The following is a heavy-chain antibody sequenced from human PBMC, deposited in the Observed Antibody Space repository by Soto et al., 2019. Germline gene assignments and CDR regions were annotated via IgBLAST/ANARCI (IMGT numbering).Heavy chain of an antibody. D-gene: IGHD6-6*01. CDR2: TYYRSKWYN. V-gene: IGHV6-1*01. CDR3: ARESYSSSSYYYYGMDV. Sequence: SQTLSLTCAISGDSVSSNSAAWNWIRQSPSRGLEWLGRTYYRSKWYNDYAVSVKSRITINPDTSKNQFSLQLNSVTPEDTAVYYCARESYSSSSYYYYGMDVRGQGTTVTVSS. J-gene: IGHJ6*02. CDR1: GDSVSSNSAA.